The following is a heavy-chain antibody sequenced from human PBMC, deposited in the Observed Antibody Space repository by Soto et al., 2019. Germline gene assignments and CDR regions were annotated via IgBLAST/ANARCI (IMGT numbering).Heavy chain of an antibody. CDR2: FDPEDGET. J-gene: IGHJ4*02. D-gene: IGHD3-22*01. Sequence: GAPLKGSWNFSGYTIAELSRHWVQQATVKGLEWMGGFDPEDGETIYAQKFQGRVTMTEDTSTDTAYMELSSLRSEDTAVYYCATMYYYDSSGSRSGYWGQGTLVTVSS. V-gene: IGHV1-24*01. CDR3: ATMYYYDSSGSRSGY. CDR1: GYTIAELS.